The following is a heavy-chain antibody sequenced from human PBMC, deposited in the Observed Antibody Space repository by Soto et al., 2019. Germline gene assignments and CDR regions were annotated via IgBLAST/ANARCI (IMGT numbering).Heavy chain of an antibody. Sequence: SVKVSCKASGGTFSSYAISWVRQAPGQGLEWMGGIIPIFGTANYAQKFQGRVTITADESTSTAYMELSSLRSEDTAVYYCARSGIAELSLVGFFDYWGQGTLVTVSS. V-gene: IGHV1-69*13. CDR1: GGTFSSYA. J-gene: IGHJ4*02. CDR3: ARSGIAELSLVGFFDY. D-gene: IGHD6-13*01. CDR2: IIPIFGTA.